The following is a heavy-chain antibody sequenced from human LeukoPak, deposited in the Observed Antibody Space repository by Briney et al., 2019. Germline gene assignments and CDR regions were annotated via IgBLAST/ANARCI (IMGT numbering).Heavy chain of an antibody. J-gene: IGHJ4*02. V-gene: IGHV1-18*01. CDR2: ISAYKGDT. CDR1: GYTFTSYG. D-gene: IGHD3-22*01. CDR3: ARDRFFFGGYYSDSSGYTPRPPFDY. Sequence: ASVKVSCKASGYTFTSYGISWVRQAPGQGLEWMGWISAYKGDTNYAQKLQGRVTMTTDTSTSTAYMELRSLRSDDTAVYYCARDRFFFGGYYSDSSGYTPRPPFDYWGQGTLVTVSS.